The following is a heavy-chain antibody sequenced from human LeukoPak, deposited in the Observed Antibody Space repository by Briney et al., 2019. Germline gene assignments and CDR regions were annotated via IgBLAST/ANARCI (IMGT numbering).Heavy chain of an antibody. CDR3: ARHYDGRESGSFYEDH. Sequence: ETLSLTCTVSGGSISSHYWSWIRQPPGKGRQWIGYTNHVGNSDFNPSLKSRVTISVDTSKNQFSLKLSSVTAADTAVYYCARHYDGRESGSFYEDHWGQGTLVIVSS. CDR1: GGSISSHY. D-gene: IGHD1-26*01. CDR2: TNHVGNS. V-gene: IGHV4-59*08. J-gene: IGHJ4*02.